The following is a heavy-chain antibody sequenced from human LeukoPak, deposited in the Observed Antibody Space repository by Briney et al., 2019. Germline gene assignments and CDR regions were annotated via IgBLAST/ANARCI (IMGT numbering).Heavy chain of an antibody. J-gene: IGHJ4*02. D-gene: IGHD3-22*01. CDR3: CMSSGYYWFFSY. CDR1: GGSISSSSYY. Sequence: SETLSLTCTVSGGSISSSSYYWGWIRQPPGKGLEWIGTISYTGSTYYNPSLKSRVTISVDTSNNQFSRKLSSVTAADTAVYYCCMSSGYYWFFSYWGQGTLVTVSS. CDR2: ISYTGST. V-gene: IGHV4-39*01.